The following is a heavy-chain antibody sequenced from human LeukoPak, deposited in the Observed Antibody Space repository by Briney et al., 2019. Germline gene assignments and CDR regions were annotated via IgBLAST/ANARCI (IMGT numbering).Heavy chain of an antibody. CDR2: ISYDGSNK. CDR1: GFTFSSYC. Sequence: GGSVRLSCAASGFTFSSYCMHWVRQAPGKGREWVAVISYDGSNKYYADSVKGRFTISRDNSKNTLYLQMNSLRAEDTAVYYCARGPGIQLHFDYWGQGTLVTVSS. D-gene: IGHD5-18*01. V-gene: IGHV3-30*03. J-gene: IGHJ4*02. CDR3: ARGPGIQLHFDY.